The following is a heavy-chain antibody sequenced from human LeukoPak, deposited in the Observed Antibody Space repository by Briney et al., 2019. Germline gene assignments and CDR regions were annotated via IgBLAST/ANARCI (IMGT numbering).Heavy chain of an antibody. J-gene: IGHJ4*02. CDR2: INHSGST. V-gene: IGHV4-34*01. Sequence: SETLSHTCAVYGGSFSGYYWSWIRQPPGKGLEWIGEINHSGSTNYNPSLKSRVTISVDTSKNQFSLKLSSVTAADTAVYYCARSSGSYGGFDYWGQGTLVTVSS. D-gene: IGHD1-26*01. CDR1: GGSFSGYY. CDR3: ARSSGSYGGFDY.